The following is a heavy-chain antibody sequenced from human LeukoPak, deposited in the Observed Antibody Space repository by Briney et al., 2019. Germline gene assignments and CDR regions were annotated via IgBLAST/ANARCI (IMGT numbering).Heavy chain of an antibody. V-gene: IGHV3-7*01. CDR1: GFTFSDSW. J-gene: IGHJ6*02. CDR3: ATYTHWVAGDV. CDR2: MNQDGSEK. D-gene: IGHD3-16*01. Sequence: GGSLRLSCAASGFTFSDSWMSWVRQAPGKGLEWVANMNQDGSEKDYVDSVKGRFTISRDNARDSLYLQMGSLRAEDTAVYYCATYTHWVAGDVWGQGTTVTVSS.